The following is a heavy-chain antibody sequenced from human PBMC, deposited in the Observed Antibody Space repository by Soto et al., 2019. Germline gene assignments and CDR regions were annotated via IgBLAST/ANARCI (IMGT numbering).Heavy chain of an antibody. CDR3: ARVYCRASAYYGYYATDV. Sequence: QVQLVQSGAEVRKPGASVKVSCKASGYTFTNYAMHWVRQAPGQRLEWMAGINADNGKTKYSQKFQGRVTITKDTYESSADMELSIVSYEDTALYYCARVYCRASAYYGYYATDVWGRGTTDTV. CDR1: GYTFTNYA. D-gene: IGHD2-15*01. V-gene: IGHV1-3*01. J-gene: IGHJ6*02. CDR2: INADNGKT.